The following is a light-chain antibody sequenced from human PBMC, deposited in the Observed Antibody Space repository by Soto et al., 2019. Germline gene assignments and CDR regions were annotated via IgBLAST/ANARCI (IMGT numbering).Light chain of an antibody. Sequence: EIVLTQSPATLSLSPGERATLSCRASQSVSSYLAWYQQKPGQAPRLLIYDASNRATGIPARFSGSGSGTDFTLTISSLEPDDFAVYYCKQRSDWPSTFGGGTKVQI. J-gene: IGKJ4*01. V-gene: IGKV3-11*01. CDR3: KQRSDWPST. CDR1: QSVSSY. CDR2: DAS.